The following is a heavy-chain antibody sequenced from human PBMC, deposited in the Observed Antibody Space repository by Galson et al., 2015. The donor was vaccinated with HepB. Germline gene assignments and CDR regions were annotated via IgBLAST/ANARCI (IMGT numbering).Heavy chain of an antibody. V-gene: IGHV5-10-1*01. CDR2: IDPSDSYT. D-gene: IGHD3-10*01. CDR1: GYSFTSYW. CDR3: ARQAGSGSYRVWFDP. J-gene: IGHJ5*02. Sequence: QSGAEVKKPGESLRISCKGSGYSFTSYWISWVRQMPGKGLEWMGRIDPSDSYTNYSPSFQGHVTISADKSISTAYLQWSSLKASDIAMYYCARQAGSGSYRVWFDPWGQGTLVTVSS.